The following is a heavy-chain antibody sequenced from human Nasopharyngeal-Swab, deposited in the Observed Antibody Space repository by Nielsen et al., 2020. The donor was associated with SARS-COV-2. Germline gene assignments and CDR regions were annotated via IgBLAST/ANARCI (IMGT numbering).Heavy chain of an antibody. J-gene: IGHJ6*02. CDR2: IYPGDSNT. CDR3: ARPMRPMGHYYFGMDV. CDR1: GYSFTTYW. D-gene: IGHD1-26*01. Sequence: GASLKISCKGSGYSFTTYWIGWVRQMRGKGLEWMGIIYPGDSNTRYSPSFQGQVTISVDKYSSTAYLQWSSLKASDTAIYYCARPMRPMGHYYFGMDVWGQGTTVTVSS. V-gene: IGHV5-51*01.